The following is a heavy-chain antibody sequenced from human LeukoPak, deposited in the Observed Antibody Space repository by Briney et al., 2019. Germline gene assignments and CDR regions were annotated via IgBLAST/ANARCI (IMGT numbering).Heavy chain of an antibody. Sequence: GGSLTLSRLASGFTPRSYWISWVRQAPAKGLEWVANIKEDGSEKYYVDSVKGRFTISRDNAKNSLYLQMNSLRADDAAVYYCARLEHGYYGIDYWGQGTLVTVSS. J-gene: IGHJ4*02. CDR2: IKEDGSEK. CDR3: ARLEHGYYGIDY. V-gene: IGHV3-7*05. CDR1: GFTPRSYW. D-gene: IGHD3-3*01.